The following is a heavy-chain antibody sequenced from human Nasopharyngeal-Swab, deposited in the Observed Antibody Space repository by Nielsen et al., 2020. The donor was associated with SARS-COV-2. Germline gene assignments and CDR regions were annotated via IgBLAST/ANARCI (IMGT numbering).Heavy chain of an antibody. CDR2: IHQDGSEK. V-gene: IGHV3-7*03. Sequence: GESLKISCAASGFTFSNYWMGWVRQTPGKGLEWVANIHQDGSEKTYVDSVKGRFTISRDNSKNSLYLQMNSLRAEDTAVYYCARPSRGQFDYWGQGTLVTISS. CDR3: ARPSRGQFDY. J-gene: IGHJ4*02. CDR1: GFTFSNYW.